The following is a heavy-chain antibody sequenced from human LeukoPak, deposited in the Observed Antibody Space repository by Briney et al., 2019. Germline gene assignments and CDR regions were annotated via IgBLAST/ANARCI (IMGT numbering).Heavy chain of an antibody. CDR2: IDTSGST. Sequence: SETLSLTCTVSGGSISSYYWSWIRQPAGKGLEWIGRIDTSGSTNYNPSLKSRVTMSVDTSKNQFSLKLSSVTAADTAVYYCARGSLPAAMGYYYMDVWGKGTTVTVSS. D-gene: IGHD2-2*01. V-gene: IGHV4-4*07. CDR3: ARGSLPAAMGYYYMDV. J-gene: IGHJ6*03. CDR1: GGSISSYY.